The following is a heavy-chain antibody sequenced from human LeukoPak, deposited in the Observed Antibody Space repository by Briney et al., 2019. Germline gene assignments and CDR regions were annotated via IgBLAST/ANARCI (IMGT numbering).Heavy chain of an antibody. J-gene: IGHJ4*02. CDR3: ARSKRIAGAGTVDY. CDR1: GFTFSSYS. CDR2: ISSSSSTI. D-gene: IGHD6-19*01. V-gene: IGHV3-48*01. Sequence: PGGSLRLSCAASGFTFSSYSMNWVRQAPGKGLEWVSYISSSSSTIYYADSVKGRFTISRDNAKNSLYLQMNSLRAEDTAVYYCARSKRIAGAGTVDYWGQGTLVTVSS.